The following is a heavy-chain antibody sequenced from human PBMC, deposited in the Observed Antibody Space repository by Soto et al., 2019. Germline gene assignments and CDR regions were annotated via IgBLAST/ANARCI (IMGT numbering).Heavy chain of an antibody. CDR2: IYYSGST. D-gene: IGHD3-9*01. V-gene: IGHV4-39*01. CDR3: ARLDYDILTGYYRPDLYYYYMDV. Sequence: SETLSLTCTVSGGSISSSSYYWGWIRQPPGKGLEWIGSIYYSGSTYYNPSLKSRVTISVDTSKNQFSLKLSSVTAADTAVYYCARLDYDILTGYYRPDLYYYYMDVWGKGTTVTVSS. J-gene: IGHJ6*03. CDR1: GGSISSSSYY.